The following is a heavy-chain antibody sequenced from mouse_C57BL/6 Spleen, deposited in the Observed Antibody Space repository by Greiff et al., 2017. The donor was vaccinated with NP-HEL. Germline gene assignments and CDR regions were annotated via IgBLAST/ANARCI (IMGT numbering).Heavy chain of an antibody. CDR3: APNWDLFAY. J-gene: IGHJ3*01. CDR1: GYTFTSYW. D-gene: IGHD4-1*01. V-gene: IGHV1-72*01. Sequence: QVHVKQSGAELVKPGASVKLSCKASGYTFTSYWMHWVKQRPGRGLEWIGRIDPNSGGTKYNEKFKSKATLTVDKPSSTAYMPLSSLTSEDSAVYYCAPNWDLFAYWGQGTLVTVSA. CDR2: IDPNSGGT.